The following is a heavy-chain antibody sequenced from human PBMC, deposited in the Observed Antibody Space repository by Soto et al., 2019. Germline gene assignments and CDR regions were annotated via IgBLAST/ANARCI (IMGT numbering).Heavy chain of an antibody. V-gene: IGHV3-23*01. D-gene: IGHD3-10*01. CDR3: AKAVDYYGSGNWFDP. CDR2: ISGSGGST. J-gene: IGHJ5*02. CDR1: GFTFSSYA. Sequence: GGSLRLSCAASGFTFSSYAMSWVRQAPGKGLEWVSAISGSGGSTYYADSVKGRFTISRDNSKNTLYLQMNSLRAEDTAVYYCAKAVDYYGSGNWFDPWGQGTLVTVSS.